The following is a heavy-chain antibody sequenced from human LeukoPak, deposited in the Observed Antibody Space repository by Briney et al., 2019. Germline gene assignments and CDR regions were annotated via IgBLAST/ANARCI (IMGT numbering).Heavy chain of an antibody. CDR1: GGSLRGSY. Sequence: PSETLSLTXTVSGGSLRGSYWSWIRQPPGKGLEWIAYMYNSGSTNYNPSLKSRVTISIDTSKNQFSLKLSSLTAADTAIYYCARGIESYGDYGYWGQGILVTVSS. CDR3: ARGIESYGDYGY. CDR2: MYNSGST. J-gene: IGHJ4*02. V-gene: IGHV4-59*01. D-gene: IGHD4-17*01.